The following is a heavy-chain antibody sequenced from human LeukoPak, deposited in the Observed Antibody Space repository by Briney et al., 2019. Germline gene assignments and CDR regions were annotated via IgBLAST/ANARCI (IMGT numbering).Heavy chain of an antibody. CDR3: ARDPLRYLRVGHYDY. CDR1: GFTFSSYW. D-gene: IGHD3-9*01. J-gene: IGHJ4*02. V-gene: IGHV3-7*01. CDR2: IKQDGSEK. Sequence: GGSLRLSRAASGFTFSSYWMSWVRQAPGKGLEWVANIKQDGSEKYYVDSVKGRFTISRDNAKNSLYLQMNSLRVEDTAVYYCARDPLRYLRVGHYDYWGQGTLVAVSS.